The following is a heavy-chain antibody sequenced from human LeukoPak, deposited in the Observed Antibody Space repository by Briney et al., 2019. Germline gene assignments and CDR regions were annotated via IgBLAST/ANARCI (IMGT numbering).Heavy chain of an antibody. J-gene: IGHJ4*02. CDR2: IYTSGST. V-gene: IGHV4-61*02. Sequence: SETLSLTCTVSGNSISSGDNYWSWIRQPAGKGLEWIGRIYTSGSTNYNPSLKSRVTISVDTSKNQFSLKLSSVTAADTAVYYCARGFFMGYYFDYWGQGTLVTVSS. CDR1: GNSISSGDNY. D-gene: IGHD3-10*01. CDR3: ARGFFMGYYFDY.